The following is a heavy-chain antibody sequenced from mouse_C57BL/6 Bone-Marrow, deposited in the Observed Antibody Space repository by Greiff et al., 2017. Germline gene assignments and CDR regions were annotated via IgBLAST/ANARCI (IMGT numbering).Heavy chain of an antibody. Sequence: QVQLQQPGAELVKPGASVKMSCKASGYTFTSYWITWVKQRPGQGLAWIGDIYPTSGRTNYNEKFKSKAILTVDTSSNTAYMQLISLTSEDSAVFYCARSGPLGRSFDYWGQGTTLTVSS. V-gene: IGHV1-55*01. D-gene: IGHD4-1*01. J-gene: IGHJ2*01. CDR3: ARSGPLGRSFDY. CDR2: IYPTSGRT. CDR1: GYTFTSYW.